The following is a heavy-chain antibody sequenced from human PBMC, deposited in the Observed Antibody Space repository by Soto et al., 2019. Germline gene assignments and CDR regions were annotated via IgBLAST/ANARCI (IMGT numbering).Heavy chain of an antibody. J-gene: IGHJ4*02. CDR1: GFTFSSYG. D-gene: IGHD3-3*01. Sequence: GGSLRLSCAASGFTFSSYGMHWVRQAPGKGLEWVAVIWYDGSNKYYADSVKGRFTIFRDNSKNTLYLQMNSLRAEDTAVYYCARERKSGYFDYCGQGTLVTVSS. CDR2: IWYDGSNK. CDR3: ARERKSGYFDY. V-gene: IGHV3-33*01.